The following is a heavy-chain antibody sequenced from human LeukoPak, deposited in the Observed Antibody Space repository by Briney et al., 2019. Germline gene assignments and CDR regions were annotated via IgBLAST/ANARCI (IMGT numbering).Heavy chain of an antibody. V-gene: IGHV3-23*01. CDR2: ISGSGGST. Sequence: GGTLRLSCAASGFTFSSYAMSWVRQAPGKGLEWVSAISGSGGSTYYADSVKGRFTISRDNSKNTLYLQMNSLRAEDTAVYYCAKDGVLMDPDYYYYYYMDVWGKGTTVTVSS. J-gene: IGHJ6*03. CDR1: GFTFSSYA. D-gene: IGHD2-8*01. CDR3: AKDGVLMDPDYYYYYYMDV.